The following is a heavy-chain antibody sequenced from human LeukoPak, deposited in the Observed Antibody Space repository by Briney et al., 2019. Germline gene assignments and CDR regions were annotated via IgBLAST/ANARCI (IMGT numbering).Heavy chain of an antibody. V-gene: IGHV4-4*07. D-gene: IGHD6-13*01. CDR3: AGRAANYYGMDV. CDR2: IYTSGRT. Sequence: SETLSLTCTVSGGSINSYYWSWIRQSAGKGLEWIGHIYTSGRTNFNPSLKSRVSMSVDTSKNQFSLKLSSVTAADTAVYYCAGRAANYYGMDVWGQGTTVTVSS. J-gene: IGHJ6*02. CDR1: GGSINSYY.